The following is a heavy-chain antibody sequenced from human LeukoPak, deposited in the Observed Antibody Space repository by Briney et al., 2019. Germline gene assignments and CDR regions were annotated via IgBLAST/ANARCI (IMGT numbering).Heavy chain of an antibody. CDR2: ISRSGSTK. CDR1: GFTFSDYN. J-gene: IGHJ4*02. D-gene: IGHD3-22*01. CDR3: ARVFSRKQYYYDSSGHPPIDY. Sequence: GGSLRLSCAASGFTFSDYNMRWIRQAPGKGLEWVSSISRSGSTKYYADSVKGRFTISRDNAKNSLFLQMNSLRAADTAVYYCARVFSRKQYYYDSSGHPPIDYWGQGTLVTVSS. V-gene: IGHV3-11*04.